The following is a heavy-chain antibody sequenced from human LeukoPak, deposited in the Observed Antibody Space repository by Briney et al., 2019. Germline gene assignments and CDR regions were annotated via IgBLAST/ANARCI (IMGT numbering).Heavy chain of an antibody. CDR1: GGSISSSSYY. Sequence: SETLSLTCTVSGGSISSSSYYWGWIRQPPGKGLEWIGSIYYSGSTYYNPSLKSRVTISVDTSKNQFSLKLSSVTAADTAVYYCARDQVVGTTPLDFWGQGTLVTVSS. V-gene: IGHV4-39*07. D-gene: IGHD1-26*01. J-gene: IGHJ4*02. CDR2: IYYSGST. CDR3: ARDQVVGTTPLDF.